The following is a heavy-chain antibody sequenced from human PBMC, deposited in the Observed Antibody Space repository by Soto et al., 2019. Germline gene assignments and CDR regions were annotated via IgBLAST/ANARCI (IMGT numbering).Heavy chain of an antibody. CDR3: AKGPNRFSAVQLDY. V-gene: IGHV3-23*01. Sequence: EVQLLESGGGLVQPGGSLRLSCAASGFTFSSYAMSWVRQAPGKGLEWVSAISGSGGSTYYADSVKGRFTISRDNSKNTLYLQMNSLRAEDTVVYYCAKGPNRFSAVQLDYWGQGTLVTVSS. D-gene: IGHD3-3*01. CDR1: GFTFSSYA. J-gene: IGHJ4*02. CDR2: ISGSGGST.